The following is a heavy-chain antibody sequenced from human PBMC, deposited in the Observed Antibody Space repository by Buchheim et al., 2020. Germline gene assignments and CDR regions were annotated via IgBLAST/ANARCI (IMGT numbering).Heavy chain of an antibody. D-gene: IGHD4/OR15-4a*01. CDR1: GFTFSNYN. CDR3: ARFGVTTVLYYFDY. Sequence: EVQLVESGGGLIQPGGSLRLSCAASGFTFSNYNMNWVRQAPGKGLEWVSYISSGSSTIYYADSVKGRFAISRDNAKNSLYLQMNSLRAEDTAVYYCARFGVTTVLYYFDYWGQGTL. V-gene: IGHV3-48*01. J-gene: IGHJ4*02. CDR2: ISSGSSTI.